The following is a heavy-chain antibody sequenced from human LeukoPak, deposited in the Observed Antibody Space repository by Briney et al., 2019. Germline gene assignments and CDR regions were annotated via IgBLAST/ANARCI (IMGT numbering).Heavy chain of an antibody. Sequence: SETLSPTCTVSGGSISSYYWSWIRQPPGKGLEWIGYIYYSGSTNYNPSLKSRVTISVDTSKNQFSLKLSSVTAADTAVYYCARSRDTYSSGWYGAFDIWGQGTMVTVSS. J-gene: IGHJ3*02. CDR1: GGSISSYY. D-gene: IGHD6-19*01. CDR3: ARSRDTYSSGWYGAFDI. CDR2: IYYSGST. V-gene: IGHV4-59*01.